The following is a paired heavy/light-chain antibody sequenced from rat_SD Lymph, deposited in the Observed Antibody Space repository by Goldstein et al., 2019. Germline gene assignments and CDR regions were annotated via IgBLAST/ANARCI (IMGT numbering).Light chain of an antibody. CDR2: QVS. V-gene: IGKV1S7*01. J-gene: IGKJ2-3*01. Sequence: DIVMTQTPLSLSVAIGQSASISCKSSQSLKYSDGKTYLNWVFQSPGQSPKRLIYQVSKLDSGVPDRFSGTGSETDFTLKISRVEAEDLGVYYCCQGSYSPYTFGAGTKLELK. CDR3: CQGSYSPYT. CDR1: QSLKYSDGKTY.
Heavy chain of an antibody. Sequence: EVQLVETGGGLVRPGSSLKLSCATSGFTFSNTWMNWVRQAPGKGLEWVALIKDKYSNYEANYAESVKGRFTISRDDSKSRVYLQMNTLRDQDTATYYCTRGPEFYYYDGYYNVMDAWGQGASVTVSS. D-gene: IGHD1-12*03. CDR1: GFTFSNTW. CDR3: TRGPEFYYYDGYYNVMDA. V-gene: IGHV6-5*01. CDR2: IKDKYSNYEA. J-gene: IGHJ4*01.